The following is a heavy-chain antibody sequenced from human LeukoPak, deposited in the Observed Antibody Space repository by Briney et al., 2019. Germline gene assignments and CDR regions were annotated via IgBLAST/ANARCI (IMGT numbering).Heavy chain of an antibody. CDR3: ARVRVFWSGHEYYYYYYMDV. D-gene: IGHD3-3*01. CDR1: GGSISSGLYY. J-gene: IGHJ6*03. V-gene: IGHV4-39*07. Sequence: PSETLSLTCTVSGGSISSGLYYWGWIRQSPGKGLEWIGIAHYSGSTYYNPSLKSRVTISVDRSKNQFSLKLSSVTAADTAVYYCARVRVFWSGHEYYYYYYMDVWGKGTTVTVSS. CDR2: AHYSGST.